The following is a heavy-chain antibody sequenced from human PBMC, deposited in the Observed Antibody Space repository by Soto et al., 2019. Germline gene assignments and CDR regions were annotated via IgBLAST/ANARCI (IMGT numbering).Heavy chain of an antibody. CDR1: GFTFSSYG. CDR2: ISSSSSYI. V-gene: IGHV3-21*01. J-gene: IGHJ6*03. Sequence: EVQLVESGGGLVKPGGSLRLSCAASGFTFSSYGMNWVRQAPGKGLEWVSSISSSSSYIYYADSVKGRFTISRDNAKNSLYLQMNSLRAEDTAVYYCARDPGNGDYTHYYYYYYMDVWGKGTTVTVSS. CDR3: ARDPGNGDYTHYYYYYYMDV. D-gene: IGHD4-17*01.